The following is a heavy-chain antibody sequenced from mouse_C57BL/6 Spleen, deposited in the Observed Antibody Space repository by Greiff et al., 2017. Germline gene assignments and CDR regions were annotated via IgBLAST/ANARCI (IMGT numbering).Heavy chain of an antibody. CDR1: GFSFNTYA. J-gene: IGHJ4*01. V-gene: IGHV10-1*01. Sequence: DVMLVESGGGLVQPKGSLKLSCAASGFSFNTYAMNWVRQAPGKGLEWVARIRSKSNNYATYYADSVKDRFTISRDDSESMLYLQMNNLKTEDTAMYYCVKALYAMDYWGQGTSVTVSS. CDR2: IRSKSNNYAT. CDR3: VKALYAMDY.